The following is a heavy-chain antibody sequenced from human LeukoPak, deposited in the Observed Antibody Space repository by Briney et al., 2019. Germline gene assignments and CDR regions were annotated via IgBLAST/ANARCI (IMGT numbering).Heavy chain of an antibody. V-gene: IGHV3-49*04. CDR3: TTGGGDV. CDR2: IRSKAYGGTT. CDR1: GFTFGDYT. J-gene: IGHJ6*02. Sequence: PGRSLRLSCTASGFTFGDYTMSWVRQAPGKGLEWVGFIRSKAYGGTTEYAASVKGRFTISRDDSKSIAYLQMNSLKTEDTAVYYCTTGGGDVWGQGTTVTVSS. D-gene: IGHD2-15*01.